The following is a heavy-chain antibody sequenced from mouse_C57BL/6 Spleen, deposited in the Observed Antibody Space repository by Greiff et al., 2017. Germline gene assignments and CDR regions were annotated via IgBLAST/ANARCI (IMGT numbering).Heavy chain of an antibody. Sequence: QVQLQQSGAELVKPGASVKISCKASGYAFSSYWMHWVKQRPGKGLEWIGQIYPGDGDTNYNGKFKGKATLTADKSSSTAYMQLSSLTSEDSAVYFCAVDSSVYPYAMDYWGQGTSVTVAS. D-gene: IGHD3-2*02. V-gene: IGHV1-80*01. CDR1: GYAFSSYW. CDR3: AVDSSVYPYAMDY. CDR2: IYPGDGDT. J-gene: IGHJ4*01.